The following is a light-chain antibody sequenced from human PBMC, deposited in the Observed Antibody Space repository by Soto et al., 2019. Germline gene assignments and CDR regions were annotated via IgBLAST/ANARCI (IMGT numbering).Light chain of an antibody. V-gene: IGKV3-20*01. CDR1: QSGNNNF. J-gene: IGKJ1*01. CDR3: QQYGNSPWT. CDR2: GAS. Sequence: EIVLTQSPGTLSLFPGERATVSCRASQSGNNNFLAWYQQKPGQAPRLLIYGASTTTTGIPDRFSGSGSGTDFTLTIWRLEPEDFAVYYCQQYGNSPWTFGQGTKVEIK.